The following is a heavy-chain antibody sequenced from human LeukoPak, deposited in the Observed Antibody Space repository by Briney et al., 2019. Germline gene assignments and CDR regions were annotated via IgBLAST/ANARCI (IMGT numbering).Heavy chain of an antibody. D-gene: IGHD4-23*01. CDR1: GYSFTSYW. J-gene: IGHJ3*02. CDR3: ATSTTPTTTVVTHDAFDI. CDR2: IYPGDSDT. V-gene: IGHV5-51*03. Sequence: KPGESLKISCTGSGYSFTSYWIGWVRQMPGKGLEWMGIIYPGDSDTRYSPSFQGQVTISADKSISTAYLQWSSLKASDTAMYYCATSTTPTTTVVTHDAFDIWGQGTMVTVSS.